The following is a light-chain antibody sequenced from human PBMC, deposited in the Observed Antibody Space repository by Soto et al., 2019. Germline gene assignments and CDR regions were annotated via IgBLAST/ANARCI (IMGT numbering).Light chain of an antibody. Sequence: DIVMTQSPDSLAVFLGERATINCKSSQNVLHTSNNKNYLAWYQQKPGQPPNLLFYWAPGRESGFPARYSGSGFWTDFTLTISCLQAEDLGFYSSHQYYFKPFTFGPGTKVHIK. V-gene: IGKV4-1*01. CDR3: HQYYFKPFT. CDR2: WAP. J-gene: IGKJ3*01. CDR1: QNVLHTSNNKNY.